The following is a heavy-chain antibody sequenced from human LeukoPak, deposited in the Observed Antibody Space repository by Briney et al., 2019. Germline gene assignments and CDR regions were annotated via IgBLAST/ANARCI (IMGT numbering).Heavy chain of an antibody. D-gene: IGHD5-18*01. CDR1: GFSFSSYS. V-gene: IGHV3-48*01. CDR2: ISSSSSTI. J-gene: IGHJ6*02. Sequence: GGSLRLSCAASGFSFSSYSMNWVRQAPGKGLEWVSYISSSSSTIYYADSVKGRFTISRDNAKNSLYLQMNSLRAEDTAVYYCATVRVTARDYYYYYGMDVWGQGTTVTVSS. CDR3: ATVRVTARDYYYYYGMDV.